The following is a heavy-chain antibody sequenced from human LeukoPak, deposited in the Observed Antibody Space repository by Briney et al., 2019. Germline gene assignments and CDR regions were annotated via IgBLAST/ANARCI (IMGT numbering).Heavy chain of an antibody. J-gene: IGHJ4*02. CDR2: IYYSGST. CDR1: GGSFSSYY. CDR3: TRGDSVPFDY. V-gene: IGHV4-34*01. D-gene: IGHD2-15*01. Sequence: SETLSLTCAVYGGSFSSYYWGWIRQPPGKGLEWIGSIYYSGSTNYNPSLESRVTISVDTSKNQFSLNLTSVTAADTAVYYCTRGDSVPFDYWGQGTLVTVSS.